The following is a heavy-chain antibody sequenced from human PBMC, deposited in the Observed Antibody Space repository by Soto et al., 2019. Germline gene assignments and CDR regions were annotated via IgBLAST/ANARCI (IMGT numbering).Heavy chain of an antibody. V-gene: IGHV3-33*01. CDR2: IWYDGSNK. CDR3: ARDHPRLRYFDI. D-gene: IGHD3-9*01. CDR1: GFTFSSYG. Sequence: SLRLSCAASGFTFSSYGMHWVRQAPGKGLEWVAVIWYDGSNKYYADSVKGRFTISRDNSKNTLYLQMNSLRAEDTAVYYCARDHPRLRYFDIWGQGTLVTVSS. J-gene: IGHJ4*02.